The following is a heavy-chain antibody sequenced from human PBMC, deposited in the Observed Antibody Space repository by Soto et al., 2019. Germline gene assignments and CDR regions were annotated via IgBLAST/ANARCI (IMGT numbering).Heavy chain of an antibody. D-gene: IGHD2-15*01. CDR3: AREVRGGFTGIFDQ. Sequence: QVQLQGSGPGQVKPSETLSLPYTVSGDSISDYFYWSWIRQPAGKGLEWIGRIYTDGTTKYNPSLKSRVTLSLDKSKNQFSLRLSSVTAADTAVYYFAREVRGGFTGIFDQWGRGSRVTVSS. V-gene: IGHV4-4*07. CDR2: IYTDGTT. J-gene: IGHJ4*02. CDR1: GDSISDYFY.